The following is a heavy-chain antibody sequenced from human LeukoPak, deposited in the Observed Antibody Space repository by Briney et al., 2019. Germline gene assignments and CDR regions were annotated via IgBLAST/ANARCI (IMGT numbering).Heavy chain of an antibody. CDR3: AKDGDTVSGTYYFDMDV. D-gene: IGHD1-26*01. Sequence: GGSLRLSCAASGFTFSSYGMSWVRQAPGKGLEWVSAISGSGGSTYYADSVKGRFTISRDNSKNTLYLQMNSLRAEDTALYYCAKDGDTVSGTYYFDMDVWGKGTTVIISS. V-gene: IGHV3-23*01. J-gene: IGHJ6*03. CDR1: GFTFSSYG. CDR2: ISGSGGST.